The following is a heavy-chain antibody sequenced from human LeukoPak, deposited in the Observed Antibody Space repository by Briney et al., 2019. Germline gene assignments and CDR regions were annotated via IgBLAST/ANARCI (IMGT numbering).Heavy chain of an antibody. Sequence: ASVKVSCKASGGTFSSYAISWVRQAPGQGLEWMGRIIPILGIANYAQKFQGRVTMTRDTSISTAYMGLSRLRSDDTAVYYCAGTKGQGAFDIWGQGTMVTVSS. CDR1: GGTFSSYA. J-gene: IGHJ3*02. V-gene: IGHV1-69*04. CDR3: AGTKGQGAFDI. D-gene: IGHD2-8*01. CDR2: IIPILGIA.